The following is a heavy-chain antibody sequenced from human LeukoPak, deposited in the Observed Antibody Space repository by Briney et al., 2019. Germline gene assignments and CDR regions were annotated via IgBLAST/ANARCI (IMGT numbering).Heavy chain of an antibody. V-gene: IGHV4-61*02. D-gene: IGHD3-22*01. CDR3: ARDTPSMIVVVNLFDY. Sequence: PSETLSLTCTVSGGSISSGSYYWNWIRQPAGKGLEWIGRIYTSGSTNYNPSLKSRVTISVDTSKNQFSLKLSSVTAADTAVYYCARDTPSMIVVVNLFDYWGQGTLVTVSS. J-gene: IGHJ4*02. CDR1: GGSISSGSYY. CDR2: IYTSGST.